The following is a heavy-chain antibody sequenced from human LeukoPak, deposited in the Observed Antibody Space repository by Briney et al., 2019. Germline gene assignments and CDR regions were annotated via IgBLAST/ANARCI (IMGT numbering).Heavy chain of an antibody. CDR1: GGSISSGSYY. Sequence: SETLSLTCTVSGGSISSGSYYWSWGRQPAGRGVEWVGRIYTSGSTNYNPSLKSRVTISVDTSNNPFSLKLSSVTAADTAVYYCARASITIFGVAYRMDVWGQGTTLTVSS. D-gene: IGHD3-3*01. CDR3: ARASITIFGVAYRMDV. J-gene: IGHJ6*02. V-gene: IGHV4-61*02. CDR2: IYTSGST.